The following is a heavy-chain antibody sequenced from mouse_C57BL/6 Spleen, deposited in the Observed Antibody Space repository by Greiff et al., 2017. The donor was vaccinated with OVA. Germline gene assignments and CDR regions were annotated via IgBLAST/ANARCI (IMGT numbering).Heavy chain of an antibody. CDR1: GYTFTSYW. V-gene: IGHV1-52*01. D-gene: IGHD1-1*01. J-gene: IGHJ2*01. Sequence: QVQLKQPGAELVRPGSSVKLSCKASGYTFTSYWMHWVKQRPIQGLEWIGNIDPSDSETHYNQKFKDKATLTVDKSSSTAYMQLSSLTSEDSAVYYCARSVYYGSSYGYWGQGTTLTVSS. CDR2: IDPSDSET. CDR3: ARSVYYGSSYGY.